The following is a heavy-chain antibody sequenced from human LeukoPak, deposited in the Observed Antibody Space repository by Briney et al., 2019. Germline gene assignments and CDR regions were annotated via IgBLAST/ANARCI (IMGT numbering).Heavy chain of an antibody. D-gene: IGHD3-22*01. Sequence: GGSLRLSCAASGFTFSSYAMSWVRQAPGKGLEWVSAVSGSGGSTYYADSVKGRFTISRDNSKNTLYLQMNSLRAEDTAVYYCAITMIVVVSLDSDYWGPGTLVTVSS. CDR3: AITMIVVVSLDSDY. J-gene: IGHJ4*02. V-gene: IGHV3-23*01. CDR1: GFTFSSYA. CDR2: VSGSGGST.